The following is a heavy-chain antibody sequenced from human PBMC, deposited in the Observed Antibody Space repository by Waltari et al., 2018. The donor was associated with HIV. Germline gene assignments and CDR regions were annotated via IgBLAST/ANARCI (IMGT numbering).Heavy chain of an antibody. V-gene: IGHV3-66*02. Sequence: EVRLVQSGGGLVKPGGSLRLSCVASGLSVSGNYIGWVRQGPGRELEWVSLIHKDATTYYADSAKGRCTISRDTAKSTLSRDMNNLRPEDTAVYYCAGRDGISSALDIWGQGSRVTGSS. CDR3: AGRDGISSALDI. J-gene: IGHJ3*02. CDR1: GLSVSGNY. CDR2: IHKDATT. D-gene: IGHD3-3*02.